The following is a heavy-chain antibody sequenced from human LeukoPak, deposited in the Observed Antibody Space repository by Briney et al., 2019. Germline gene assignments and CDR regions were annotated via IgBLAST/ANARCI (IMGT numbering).Heavy chain of an antibody. V-gene: IGHV3-21*01. CDR1: GFTFSSHN. Sequence: RGSLRLSCAASGFTFSSHNMNWVRQAPGKGLEWVSSISGRGNYIFYADSVKGRFTISRDSAKNSLSLQMNSLRAEDTAVYYCAKDQGFDYYDSSGYYLDYWGQGTLVTVSS. D-gene: IGHD3-22*01. CDR3: AKDQGFDYYDSSGYYLDY. J-gene: IGHJ4*02. CDR2: ISGRGNYI.